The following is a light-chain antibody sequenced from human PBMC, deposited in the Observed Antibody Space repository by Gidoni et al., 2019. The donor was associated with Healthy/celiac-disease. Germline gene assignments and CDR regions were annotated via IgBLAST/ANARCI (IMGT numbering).Light chain of an antibody. CDR3: CSYAGSVV. J-gene: IGLJ2*01. Sequence: QSALTQTASMSGSPGQSITISCTGTSIDVGSYNLVSWYQQHPGKAPKLMIYEVSTRPAGVSNRFSGSKSGNTASLTISVLQAEDEADYYCCSYAGSVVFGGGTTLTVL. V-gene: IGLV2-23*02. CDR1: SIDVGSYNL. CDR2: EVS.